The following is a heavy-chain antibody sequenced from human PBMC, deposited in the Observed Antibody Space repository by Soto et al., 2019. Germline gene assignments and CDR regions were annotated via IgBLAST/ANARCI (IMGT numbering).Heavy chain of an antibody. V-gene: IGHV4-30-2*06. J-gene: IGHJ6*02. CDR3: ARDYYGMDV. CDR2: TYQSGSA. Sequence: PSLTCTVSGGSISSGGYSWTWIRQSPGKGLEWIGYTYQSGSAYYNPSLKSRVTISVDRPKNQFSLNLTSVTAADTAVYYCARDYYGMDVWGQGTTVTVSS. CDR1: GGSISSGGYS.